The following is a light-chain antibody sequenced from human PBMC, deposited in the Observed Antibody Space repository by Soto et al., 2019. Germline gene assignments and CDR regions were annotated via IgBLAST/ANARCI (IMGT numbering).Light chain of an antibody. J-gene: IGKJ4*01. CDR1: QGISSY. Sequence: AILMTQSPSSFSASTGDRVTITCRASQGISSYLAWYQQKPGKAPKLLIYAASTLQSGVPSRFNGSGSGTDFTLTISCLQSEDFATYYCQQYYSYPLTFGGGTKVEIK. V-gene: IGKV1-8*01. CDR2: AAS. CDR3: QQYYSYPLT.